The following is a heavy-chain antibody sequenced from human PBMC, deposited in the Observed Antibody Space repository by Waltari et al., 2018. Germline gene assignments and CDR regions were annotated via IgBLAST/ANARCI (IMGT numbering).Heavy chain of an antibody. Sequence: QVQLQQWGAGLLKPSETLSLTCAVYGGSFSGYYWSWIRPPPGKGLEWIGEINHSGSTNYNPSLKSRVTISVDTSKNQFSLKLSSVTAADTAVYYCARVSHDSSGHPVAFDIWGQGTMVTVSS. J-gene: IGHJ3*02. CDR2: INHSGST. CDR1: GGSFSGYY. V-gene: IGHV4-34*01. D-gene: IGHD3-22*01. CDR3: ARVSHDSSGHPVAFDI.